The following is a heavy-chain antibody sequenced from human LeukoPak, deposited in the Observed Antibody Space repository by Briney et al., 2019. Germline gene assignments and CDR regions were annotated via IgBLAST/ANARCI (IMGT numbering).Heavy chain of an antibody. CDR3: ARHRIAVAGGWFDP. CDR2: INHSGST. D-gene: IGHD6-19*01. J-gene: IGHJ5*02. CDR1: GGSFSGYY. Sequence: SETLSLTCAVYGGSFSGYYWSWIRQPPGKGLEWIGEINHSGSTNYNPSLKSRVTISVDTSKNQSSLKMRSVTAADTAVYYCARHRIAVAGGWFDPWGQGTLVTVSS. V-gene: IGHV4-34*01.